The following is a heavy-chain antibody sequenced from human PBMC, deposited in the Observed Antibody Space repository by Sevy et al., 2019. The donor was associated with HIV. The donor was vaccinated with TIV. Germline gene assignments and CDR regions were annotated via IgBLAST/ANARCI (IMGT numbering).Heavy chain of an antibody. CDR3: TRVRSSSFFDY. Sequence: GGSLRLSCTASGFTFGDYAMSWVRQAPGKGLEWVGFIRSKAYGGTTKYAASVKGRFIISRDDSKSIAYLQMNSLKTEDTAVYYCTRVRSSSFFDYWGQETLVTVSS. J-gene: IGHJ4*02. D-gene: IGHD6-13*01. CDR2: IRSKAYGGTT. CDR1: GFTFGDYA. V-gene: IGHV3-49*04.